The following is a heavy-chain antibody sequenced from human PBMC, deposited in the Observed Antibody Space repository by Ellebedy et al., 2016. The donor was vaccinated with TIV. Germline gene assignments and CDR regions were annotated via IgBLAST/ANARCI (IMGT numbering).Heavy chain of an antibody. V-gene: IGHV4-39*01. D-gene: IGHD3-10*01. CDR3: ARHFYGSGSGPEDY. J-gene: IGHJ4*02. CDR1: GGSISSSSYY. CDR2: IYYSGST. Sequence: MPSETLSLTCTVSGGSISSSSYYWGWIRQPPGKGLEWIGSIYYSGSTYYNPSLTSRVTISVDTSKNQFSLKLSSVTAADTAVYYCARHFYGSGSGPEDYWGQGTLVTVSS.